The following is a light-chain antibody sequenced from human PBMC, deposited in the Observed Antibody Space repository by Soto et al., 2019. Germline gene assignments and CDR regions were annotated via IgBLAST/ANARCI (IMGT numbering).Light chain of an antibody. CDR1: SGDICSYNR. J-gene: IGLJ7*01. CDR3: SSYTNINTRACV. CDR2: EVT. V-gene: IGLV2-14*01. Sequence: QSALTQPASVSGSPGQSITISCTGPSGDICSYNRVSWYQQHPGKAPKLIIYEVTDQPSGVSNRFSGSKSGNTASLTISGLQAEDEAEYYCSSYTNINTRACVFGTGTQLTVL.